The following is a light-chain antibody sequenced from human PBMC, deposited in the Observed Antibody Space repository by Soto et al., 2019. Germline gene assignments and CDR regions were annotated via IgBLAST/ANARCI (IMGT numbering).Light chain of an antibody. Sequence: QSALAQPASVSDSPGQSITISCTGTSSDVGGSNFVSWYQQHPGKPPKLIIYDVANRPSGVSNRFSGSKSGSTASLIISRLQTEDEADYCCVSYTSSTTYVFGTGTKVTVL. J-gene: IGLJ1*01. V-gene: IGLV2-14*03. CDR2: DVA. CDR1: SSDVGGSNF. CDR3: VSYTSSTTYV.